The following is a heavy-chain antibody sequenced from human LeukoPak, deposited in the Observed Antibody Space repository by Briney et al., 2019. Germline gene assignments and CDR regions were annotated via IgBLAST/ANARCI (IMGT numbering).Heavy chain of an antibody. Sequence: SETLSLTCTVSAGSISSYYWSWIRQPPGKGLEWIGYIYYSGSTNYNPSLKSRVTISVDTSKNQFSLKLSSVTAADTAVYYCARSITMIVVAQNDWYFDLWGRGTLVTVSS. CDR2: IYYSGST. CDR1: AGSISSYY. D-gene: IGHD3-22*01. J-gene: IGHJ2*01. V-gene: IGHV4-59*01. CDR3: ARSITMIVVAQNDWYFDL.